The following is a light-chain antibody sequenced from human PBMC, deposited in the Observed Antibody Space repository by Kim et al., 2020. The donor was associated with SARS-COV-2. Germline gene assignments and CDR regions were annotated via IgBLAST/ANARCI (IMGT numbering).Light chain of an antibody. J-gene: IGKJ1*01. V-gene: IGKV1-8*01. CDR2: AAS. CDR1: QRISSY. CDR3: QQYYDYPRT. Sequence: AILITQSPSSLSASTGDRITITCRASQRISSYLAWYQQKPGKAPNLLIYAASTLQSGVPARFSGSGSGTDFTLTISCLQSEDFATYYCQQYYDYPRTFGQGTKVDIK.